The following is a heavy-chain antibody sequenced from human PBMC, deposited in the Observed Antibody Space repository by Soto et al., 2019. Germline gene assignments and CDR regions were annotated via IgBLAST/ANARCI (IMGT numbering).Heavy chain of an antibody. J-gene: IGHJ4*02. Sequence: SESLSLTCSVSGGSVTSSTNHWSWIRQPPGKGLEWIGNLYYSGSTSYNPSLKSRVTISVDTSKNQFSLKMSSVTTADTAIYYCARFASSWADFWGPGTVVTSPQ. CDR2: LYYSGST. V-gene: IGHV4-61*01. CDR1: GGSVTSSTNH. D-gene: IGHD6-13*01. CDR3: ARFASSWADF.